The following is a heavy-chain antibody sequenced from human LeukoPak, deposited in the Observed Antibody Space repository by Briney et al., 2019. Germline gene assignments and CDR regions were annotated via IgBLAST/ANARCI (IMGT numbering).Heavy chain of an antibody. Sequence: GESLKISCKGSGYSFTTYWIGWVRQMPGKGLEWMGIIYPGDSDTRYSPSFQGQVTISADKSISTAYLQWSSLKASDTAIYYCAKTAGVYYYYMDVWGKGTTVTVSS. CDR2: IYPGDSDT. J-gene: IGHJ6*03. CDR3: AKTAGVYYYYMDV. D-gene: IGHD3-10*01. CDR1: GYSFTTYW. V-gene: IGHV5-51*03.